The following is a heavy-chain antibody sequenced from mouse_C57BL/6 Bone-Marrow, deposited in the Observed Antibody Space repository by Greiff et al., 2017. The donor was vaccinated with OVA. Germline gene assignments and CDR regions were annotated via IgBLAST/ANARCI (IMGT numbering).Heavy chain of an antibody. CDR3: ARDTMVTAYYAMDY. CDR1: GFTFSSYA. J-gene: IGHJ4*01. Sequence: DVMLVESGGGLVKPGGSLKLSCAASGFTFSSYAMSWVRQTPEKRLEWVATISAGGSYTYYPDNVKGRFTISRYNAKNNLYMQMSHLKSEDTAMYYGARDTMVTAYYAMDYWGQGTSVTVSS. V-gene: IGHV5-4*03. D-gene: IGHD2-1*01. CDR2: ISAGGSYT.